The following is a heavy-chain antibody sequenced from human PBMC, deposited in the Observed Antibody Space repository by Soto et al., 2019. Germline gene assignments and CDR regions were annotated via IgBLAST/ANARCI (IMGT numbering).Heavy chain of an antibody. CDR3: ARGPADIVVVIAATDDY. CDR1: GFTFSSYA. V-gene: IGHV3-30-3*01. D-gene: IGHD2-15*01. CDR2: ISYDGSNK. Sequence: QVQLVEWGEGVVQPGRSLRLSCAASGFTFSSYAMHWVRQAPGKGLEWVAVISYDGSNKYYADSVKGRFTISRDNSKNTLYLQINSLRAEDTTVYYCARGPADIVVVIAATDDYWGQGTLVTVSS. J-gene: IGHJ4*02.